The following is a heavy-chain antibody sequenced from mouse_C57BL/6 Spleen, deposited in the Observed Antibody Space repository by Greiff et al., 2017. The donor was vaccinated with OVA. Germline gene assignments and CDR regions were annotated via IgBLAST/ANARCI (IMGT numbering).Heavy chain of an antibody. CDR1: GFNIKTTY. CDR3: ARIYYDYDGHFDY. J-gene: IGHJ2*01. V-gene: IGHV14-3*01. Sequence: EVQLQQSVAELVRPGASVKLSCTASGFNIKTTYMHWVKQRPEQGLEWIGRIDPANGNTKYAPKFQGKATITADTSSNTAYLQLSSLTSEDTAIYYCARIYYDYDGHFDYWGQGTTLTVSS. CDR2: IDPANGNT. D-gene: IGHD2-4*01.